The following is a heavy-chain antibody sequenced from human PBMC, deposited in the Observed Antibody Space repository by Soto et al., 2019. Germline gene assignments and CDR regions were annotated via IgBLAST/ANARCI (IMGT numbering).Heavy chain of an antibody. CDR3: GRAASRWYGFDY. V-gene: IGHV3-74*01. Sequence: EVQLVESGGGLVQRGGSLRLSCAGSGFTFSSNWMHWVRQDPGKGLVWVSRLNSDGTSANYADSVKGRFTISRDNAKNTLFLHMNSLTAEDTALYYCGRAASRWYGFDYWGQGTLVTVSS. D-gene: IGHD6-19*01. CDR1: GFTFSSNW. J-gene: IGHJ4*02. CDR2: LNSDGTSA.